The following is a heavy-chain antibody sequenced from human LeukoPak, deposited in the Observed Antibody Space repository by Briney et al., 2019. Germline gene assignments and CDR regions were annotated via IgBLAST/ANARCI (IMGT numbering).Heavy chain of an antibody. V-gene: IGHV3-9*01. D-gene: IGHD6-19*01. J-gene: IGHJ4*02. Sequence: GGSLRLSCAASGFTFDDYAIHWVRQAPGKGLEWVSGISWNSNSIGYADSVKGRFTISRDNAKNSLYLQMNSLRAEDTALYYCAKDMGAVAAPVDCWGQGTVLTVSS. CDR2: ISWNSNSI. CDR3: AKDMGAVAAPVDC. CDR1: GFTFDDYA.